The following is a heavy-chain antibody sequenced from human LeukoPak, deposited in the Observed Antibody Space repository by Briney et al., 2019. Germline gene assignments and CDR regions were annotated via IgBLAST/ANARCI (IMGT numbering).Heavy chain of an antibody. Sequence: GGSLRLSCAASGFTFSSYSMNWVRQAPGKGLEWVSSINSVSCDMFYAASVKGRFTISRDNARNSLYPQMNRLSGEDTAVYYCIKDLFGGYSLDYWGQGTLVTVSS. J-gene: IGHJ4*02. V-gene: IGHV3-21*01. CDR3: IKDLFGGYSLDY. CDR2: INSVSCDM. CDR1: GFTFSSYS. D-gene: IGHD5-18*01.